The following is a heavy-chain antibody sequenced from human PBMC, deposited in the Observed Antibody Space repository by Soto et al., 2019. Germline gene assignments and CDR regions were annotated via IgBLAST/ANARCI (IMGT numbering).Heavy chain of an antibody. CDR3: ARGGLGDIVATTPDV. V-gene: IGHV4-34*01. CDR2: INHSGST. CDR1: GGSFSGYY. Sequence: ETLSLTCAVYGGSFSGYYWSWIRQPPGKGLEWIGEINHSGSTNYNPSLKSRVTISVDTSKNQFSLKLSSVTAADTAVYYCARGGLGDIVATTPDVWGKGTTVTVSS. D-gene: IGHD5-12*01. J-gene: IGHJ6*04.